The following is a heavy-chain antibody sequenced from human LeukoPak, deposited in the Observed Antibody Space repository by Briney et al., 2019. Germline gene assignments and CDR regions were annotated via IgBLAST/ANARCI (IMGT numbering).Heavy chain of an antibody. J-gene: IGHJ4*02. CDR2: ISSSSSYI. CDR3: ARNLAVGYSSSWPFDY. Sequence: GGSLRLSCAASGFTFSSYSMNWVRQAPGKGLEWVSSISSSSSYICYADSVKGRFTISRDNAKNSLYLQMNSLRAEDTAVYYCARNLAVGYSSSWPFDYWGQGTLVTVSS. V-gene: IGHV3-21*01. CDR1: GFTFSSYS. D-gene: IGHD6-13*01.